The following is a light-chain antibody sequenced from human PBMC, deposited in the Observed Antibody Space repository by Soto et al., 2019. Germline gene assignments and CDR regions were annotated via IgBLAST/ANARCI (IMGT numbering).Light chain of an antibody. Sequence: DIVLTQSPSTLSSSSGERATLSCRASQSVSSSYLAGYQQKTGRAPPHLMIGAASSVKGSLDSCCGSGAAANVFILTITRLQQDVFATYCCLHCISHTWTFGQGTKVDIK. CDR1: QSVSSSY. CDR3: LHCISHTWT. CDR2: GAA. V-gene: IGKV3D-20*02. J-gene: IGKJ1*01.